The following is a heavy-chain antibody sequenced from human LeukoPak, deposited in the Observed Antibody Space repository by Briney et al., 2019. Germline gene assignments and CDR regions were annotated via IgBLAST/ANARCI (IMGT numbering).Heavy chain of an antibody. D-gene: IGHD4-23*01. CDR2: ISTSSGGT. V-gene: IGHV1-2*02. CDR3: ARNYGGSSKYFDY. J-gene: IGHJ4*02. Sequence: ASVKVSCEASGYSFTGYYIHWGRQAPGQGREWMGWISTSSGGTNCAAGFQGRLNMTRDTSISTASMELGSLTSDDTDLYYCARNYGGSSKYFDYWGQGTLVTVSS. CDR1: GYSFTGYY.